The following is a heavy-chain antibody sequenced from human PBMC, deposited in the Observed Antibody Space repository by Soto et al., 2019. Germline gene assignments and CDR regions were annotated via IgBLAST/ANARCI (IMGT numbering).Heavy chain of an antibody. CDR1: GFTFSSYS. CDR2: ISSSSSTI. Sequence: PGGSLRLSCAASGFTFSSYSMNWVRQAPGKGLEWVSYISSSSSTIYYADSVKGRFTISRDNAKNSLYLQMNSLRDEDTAVYYCARDWRYYDSSGYKNVRHWYFDLWGRGTLVTVSS. V-gene: IGHV3-48*02. D-gene: IGHD3-22*01. J-gene: IGHJ2*01. CDR3: ARDWRYYDSSGYKNVRHWYFDL.